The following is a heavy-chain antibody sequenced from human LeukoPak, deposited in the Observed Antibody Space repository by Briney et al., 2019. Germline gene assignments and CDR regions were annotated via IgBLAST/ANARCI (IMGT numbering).Heavy chain of an antibody. J-gene: IGHJ4*02. CDR3: AKHRLPYTVSGSYRGPSDY. Sequence: AGGSLRLSCAASGFTFSSYAMSWVRQAPGKGLEWVSAISGSGGSTYYADSVKGRFTISRDNSKNTLYLQMNSLRAEDTAVYYCAKHRLPYTVSGSYRGPSDYWGQGTLIIVSS. CDR2: ISGSGGST. D-gene: IGHD1-26*01. V-gene: IGHV3-23*01. CDR1: GFTFSSYA.